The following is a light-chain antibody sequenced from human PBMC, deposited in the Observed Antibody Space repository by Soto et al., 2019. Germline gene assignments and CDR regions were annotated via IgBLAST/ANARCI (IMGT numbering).Light chain of an antibody. Sequence: DSVMTQSPLSLPVTPGEPASISCRSSQSLLHSNGYNYLDWYLQKPGQSPQLLIYLGSNRASGVPDRFSGSGSGTDFTLKISRVEAEDGGVYYCMQALQTPRTFGQGTKVEIK. J-gene: IGKJ1*01. V-gene: IGKV2-28*01. CDR1: QSLLHSNGYNY. CDR3: MQALQTPRT. CDR2: LGS.